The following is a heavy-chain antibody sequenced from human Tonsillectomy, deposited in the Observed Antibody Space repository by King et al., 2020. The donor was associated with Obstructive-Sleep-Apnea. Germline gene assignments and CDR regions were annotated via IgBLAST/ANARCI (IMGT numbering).Heavy chain of an antibody. V-gene: IGHV4-39*07. CDR3: ARDLRGSYYGMDV. Sequence: LQLQESGPGLVKPSETLSLTCPVSGGSISSSGYYWDCIRQPPGKGLEWIGYIYYSGSTYYNPSPKSRVTISVDTSKNQFSLKLSSLTAADTAVYYCARDLRGSYYGMDVWGQGTTVTVSS. CDR2: IYYSGST. D-gene: IGHD3-10*01. J-gene: IGHJ6*02. CDR1: GGSISSSGYY.